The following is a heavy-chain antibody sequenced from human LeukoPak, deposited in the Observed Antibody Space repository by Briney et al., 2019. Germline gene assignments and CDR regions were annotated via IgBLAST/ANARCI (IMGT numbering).Heavy chain of an antibody. CDR2: ISGSGGST. V-gene: IGHV3-23*01. CDR1: GFTFSSYA. Sequence: GGSLRLSCAASGFTFSSYAMHWVRQAPGKGLEWVSAISGSGGSTYYADSVKGRFTISRDNSKNTLYLQMNSLRAEDTALYYCAKDMFPLRYFDWYPPDYWGQGTLVTVSS. D-gene: IGHD3-9*01. J-gene: IGHJ4*02. CDR3: AKDMFPLRYFDWYPPDY.